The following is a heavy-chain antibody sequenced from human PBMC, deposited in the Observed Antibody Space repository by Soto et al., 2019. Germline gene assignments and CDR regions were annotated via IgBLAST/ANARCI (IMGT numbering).Heavy chain of an antibody. V-gene: IGHV1-24*01. D-gene: IGHD3-22*01. CDR2: FDPEDGET. CDR3: ATLLYDSSGYYAFDI. J-gene: IGHJ3*02. Sequence: ASVKVSCKVSGYTLTELSMHWVRQAPGKGLEWMGGFDPEDGETIYAQKFQGRVTMTEDTSTDTAYMELSSLRSEDTAVYYCATLLYDSSGYYAFDIWGQGTMVTVSS. CDR1: GYTLTELS.